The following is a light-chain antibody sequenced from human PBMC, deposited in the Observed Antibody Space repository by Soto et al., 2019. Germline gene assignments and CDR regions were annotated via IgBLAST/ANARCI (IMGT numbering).Light chain of an antibody. V-gene: IGKV3-15*01. Sequence: SQSVSSNLAWYQQKPGQAPRLLIYGASTRATGIPARFSGSGSGTDFTLTSSRVQSEHFDRYYCQQYNIWPRWTFGQGTKVDIK. CDR3: QQYNIWPRWT. J-gene: IGKJ1*01. CDR1: QSVSSN. CDR2: GAS.